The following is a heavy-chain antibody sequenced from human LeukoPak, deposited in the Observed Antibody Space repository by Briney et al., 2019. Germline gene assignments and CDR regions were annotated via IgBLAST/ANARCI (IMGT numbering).Heavy chain of an antibody. Sequence: SETLSLTCTVSGGSISSYYWSWIRQPPGKGLEWIGYIYYSGSTNYNPSLKSRVTISVDTSKNQFSLKLSSVTAADTAVYYCARDLDGDLGMDVWGQGTTVTVSS. V-gene: IGHV4-59*01. D-gene: IGHD4-17*01. CDR1: GGSISSYY. CDR2: IYYSGST. CDR3: ARDLDGDLGMDV. J-gene: IGHJ6*02.